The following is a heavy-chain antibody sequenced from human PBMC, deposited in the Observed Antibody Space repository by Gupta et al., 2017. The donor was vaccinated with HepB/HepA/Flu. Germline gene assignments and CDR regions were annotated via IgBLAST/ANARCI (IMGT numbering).Heavy chain of an antibody. V-gene: IGHV5-51*01. Sequence: IYPGDSDTRYSPSFQGQVTISADKSISTAYLQWSSLKASDTAMYYCARLHPGDGYNHYFDYWGQGTLVTVSS. J-gene: IGHJ4*02. CDR2: IYPGDSDT. CDR3: ARLHPGDGYNHYFDY. D-gene: IGHD5-24*01.